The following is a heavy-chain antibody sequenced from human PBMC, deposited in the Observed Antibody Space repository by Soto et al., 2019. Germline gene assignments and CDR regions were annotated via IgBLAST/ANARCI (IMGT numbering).Heavy chain of an antibody. J-gene: IGHJ2*01. CDR3: ARDPMTTVTTWGDWSFAL. CDR1: GFIFSSYG. V-gene: IGHV3-33*01. Sequence: QVQLVESGGGVVQPGRSLRLSCATPGFIFSSYGMHWVRQGPGKGLEWVAVIWYDGTNKYYADFVNGRFTISRDDSKKTPXLQMNSLRAEDTSVYYCARDPMTTVTTWGDWSFALWGRGTLITVSS. D-gene: IGHD4-17*01. CDR2: IWYDGTNK.